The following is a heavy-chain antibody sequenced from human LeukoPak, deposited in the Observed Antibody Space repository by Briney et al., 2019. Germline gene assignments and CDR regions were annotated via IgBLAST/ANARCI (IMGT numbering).Heavy chain of an antibody. CDR1: GYSISSGYY. CDR2: IYYSGGT. D-gene: IGHD1-26*01. CDR3: ARATWGYYYYMDV. J-gene: IGHJ6*03. Sequence: PSETLSLTCTVSGYSISSGYYWGWIRQPPGKGLEWIGSIYYSGGTYYNPSLKSRVSISLDTSKNQFSLKLSSVTAADTAVYYCARATWGYYYYMDVCGKGTTVTVSS. V-gene: IGHV4-38-2*02.